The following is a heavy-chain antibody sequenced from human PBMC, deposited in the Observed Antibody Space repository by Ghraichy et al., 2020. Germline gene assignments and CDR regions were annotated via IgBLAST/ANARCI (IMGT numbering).Heavy chain of an antibody. J-gene: IGHJ4*02. D-gene: IGHD5-18*01. CDR1: GFTFSSYS. Sequence: GGSLRLSCAASGFTFSSYSMNWVRQAPGKGLEWVSYISSSSSTIYYADSVKGRFTISRDNAKNSLYLQMNSLRDEDTAVYYCARDENYPDKQLWFIFDYWGQGTLVTVSS. CDR2: ISSSSSTI. V-gene: IGHV3-48*02. CDR3: ARDENYPDKQLWFIFDY.